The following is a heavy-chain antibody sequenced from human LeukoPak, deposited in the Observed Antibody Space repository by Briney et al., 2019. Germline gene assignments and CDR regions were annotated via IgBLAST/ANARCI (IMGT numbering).Heavy chain of an antibody. Sequence: SETPSLTCTVSGGSISGTYYWSWIRQPPGKGLEWIGYIYYTGTTDSNPSLKSRVTISLDTSKNQFSLNLSSVTAADTAVYYCARRWVYDKRAFDAWGQGTMVTVSS. D-gene: IGHD3-16*01. J-gene: IGHJ3*01. CDR1: GGSISGTYY. V-gene: IGHV4-59*08. CDR2: IYYTGTT. CDR3: ARRWVYDKRAFDA.